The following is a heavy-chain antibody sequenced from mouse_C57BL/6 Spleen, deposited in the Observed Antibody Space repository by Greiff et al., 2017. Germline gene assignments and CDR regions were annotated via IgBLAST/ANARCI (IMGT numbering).Heavy chain of an antibody. D-gene: IGHD2-1*01. CDR2: IYPGDGDT. CDR1: GYAFSSYW. Sequence: QVQLQQSGAELVKPGASVKISCKASGYAFSSYWMNWVKQRPGKGLEWIGQIYPGDGDTNYNGKFKGKATLTADKSSSTAYMQLSSLTSEDSAVYFCALYGNYPYWYFDVWGTGTTVTVSS. J-gene: IGHJ1*03. CDR3: ALYGNYPYWYFDV. V-gene: IGHV1-80*01.